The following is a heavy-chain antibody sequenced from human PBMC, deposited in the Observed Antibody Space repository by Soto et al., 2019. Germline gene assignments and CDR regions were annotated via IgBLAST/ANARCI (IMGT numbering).Heavy chain of an antibody. CDR3: ARAAMTSNLDY. V-gene: IGHV4-30-4*01. J-gene: IGHJ4*02. D-gene: IGHD2-2*01. CDR1: GGSISSGDYY. CDR2: IYYSGST. Sequence: TLSLTCTVSGGSISSGDYYWSWIRQPPGKGLEWIGYIYYSGSTYYNPSLKSRVTISVDTSRNQFSLKLSSVTAADTAVYYCARAAMTSNLDYWGQGTLVTVSS.